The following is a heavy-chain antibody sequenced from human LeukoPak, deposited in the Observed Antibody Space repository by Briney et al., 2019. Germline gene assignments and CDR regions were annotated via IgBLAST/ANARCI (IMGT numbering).Heavy chain of an antibody. CDR2: IYTSGST. Sequence: SETLSLTCSVSGGSISSYYWSWIRQPAGKGLEWIGRIYTSGSTNYNPSLKSRVTMSVDTSKDQISLNLSSVTAADTAMYYCAREFSGTSIAARVFDSWGQGTLVTVSS. J-gene: IGHJ4*02. V-gene: IGHV4-4*07. CDR3: AREFSGTSIAARVFDS. D-gene: IGHD6-6*01. CDR1: GGSISSYY.